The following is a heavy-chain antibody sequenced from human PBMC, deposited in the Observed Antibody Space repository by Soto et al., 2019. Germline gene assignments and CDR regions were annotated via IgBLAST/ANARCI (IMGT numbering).Heavy chain of an antibody. CDR3: ERGPSCISTSCYRGRWFDP. CDR2: MNPNSGDT. V-gene: IGHV1-8*01. J-gene: IGHJ5*02. CDR1: GYTFTTYD. Sequence: QVQLVQSGAEVKKPGASVKVSCKTSGYTFTTYDINWVRQATGQGLEWMGWMNPNSGDTGYAQTFQGRVTMTRNTSTSTAYMELSSLRYEDTAVYYCERGPSCISTSCYRGRWFDPWGQGTLVTVSS. D-gene: IGHD2-2*01.